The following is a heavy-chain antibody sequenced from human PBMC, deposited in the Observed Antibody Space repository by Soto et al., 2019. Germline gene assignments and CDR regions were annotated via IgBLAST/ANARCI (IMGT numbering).Heavy chain of an antibody. CDR2: IAYDGSNE. V-gene: IGHV3-30-3*01. Sequence: QVQLVESGGGVVPPGKSLTLACIASGFTFNGYAMHWVRQAPGKGLEWVAIIAYDGSNEYYADSVKGRFTISRDNSKNPLFLQINNLRPEDTAIYYCARWEHLNLWGQGTLVTVSS. CDR3: ARWEHLNL. CDR1: GFTFNGYA. J-gene: IGHJ5*02. D-gene: IGHD1-26*01.